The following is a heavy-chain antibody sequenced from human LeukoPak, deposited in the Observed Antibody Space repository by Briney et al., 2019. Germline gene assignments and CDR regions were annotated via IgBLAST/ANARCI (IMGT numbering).Heavy chain of an antibody. J-gene: IGHJ4*02. Sequence: GGSLRLSCAASGFTFSSYAMSWVRQAPGKGLEWVSAISGSGGSTYYADSVKGRFTISRDNSKNTLYLQMNSLRAEDAAVYYCAKARGTTGPQKYYFDYWGQGTLVTVSS. D-gene: IGHD1-7*01. CDR2: ISGSGGST. V-gene: IGHV3-23*01. CDR3: AKARGTTGPQKYYFDY. CDR1: GFTFSSYA.